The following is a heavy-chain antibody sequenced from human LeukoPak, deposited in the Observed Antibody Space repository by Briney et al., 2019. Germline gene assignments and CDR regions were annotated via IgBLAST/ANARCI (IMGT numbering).Heavy chain of an antibody. CDR2: IYSGGST. J-gene: IGHJ6*02. D-gene: IGHD1-26*01. Sequence: GGSLRLSCAASGFTPSSYSMNWVRQAPGKGLEWVSVIYSGGSTYYADSVKGRFTISRDNSKNTLCLQMNSLRAEDTAVYYCARDYHSGSYPYYYYYGMDVWGQGTTVTVSS. CDR3: ARDYHSGSYPYYYYYGMDV. V-gene: IGHV3-53*01. CDR1: GFTPSSYS.